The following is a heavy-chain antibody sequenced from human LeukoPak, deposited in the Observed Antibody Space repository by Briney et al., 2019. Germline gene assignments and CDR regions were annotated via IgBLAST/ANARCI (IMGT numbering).Heavy chain of an antibody. V-gene: IGHV3-23*01. CDR2: VSGSGGVT. J-gene: IGHJ1*01. CDR3: ATFLAIVTARDSLYFQH. CDR1: GFTFSNYA. D-gene: IGHD3-3*02. Sequence: GGSLRLSCAASGFTFSNYAMSWVRQAPGKGLEWVSGVSGSGGVTYHAESVKGRFTISRDNSKNTLHLQMNSLRAEDTAVYYCATFLAIVTARDSLYFQHWGQGTLVTVSS.